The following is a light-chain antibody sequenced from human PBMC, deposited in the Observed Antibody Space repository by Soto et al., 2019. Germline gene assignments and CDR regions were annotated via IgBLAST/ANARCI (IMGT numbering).Light chain of an antibody. V-gene: IGKV1D-13*01. Sequence: AIQLTQSPSSLSASVGDRVTITCRASQGISSYLAWYQQKPGKAPKLLIYDASSLESGVPSRFSGSGSGTEFTLAISSLQPEDSATYYCLQDINYPWTFGQGTKVDIK. CDR3: LQDINYPWT. J-gene: IGKJ1*01. CDR1: QGISSY. CDR2: DAS.